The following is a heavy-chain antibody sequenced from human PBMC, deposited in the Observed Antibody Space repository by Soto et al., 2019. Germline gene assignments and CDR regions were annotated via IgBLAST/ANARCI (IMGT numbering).Heavy chain of an antibody. CDR3: ARAAYGSGSYYFDN. CDR1: GFTFSDHY. Sequence: EVQLVESGGGLVQPGESLRLSCAASGFTFSDHYMDWVRQAPGKGLEWVGRTRNRGNGYTTEYAASVKGRFTISRDDSKSSLYLQMNSLRIEDTAVYYCARAAYGSGSYYFDNWGQGALVTVSS. CDR2: TRNRGNGYTT. J-gene: IGHJ4*02. D-gene: IGHD3-10*01. V-gene: IGHV3-72*01.